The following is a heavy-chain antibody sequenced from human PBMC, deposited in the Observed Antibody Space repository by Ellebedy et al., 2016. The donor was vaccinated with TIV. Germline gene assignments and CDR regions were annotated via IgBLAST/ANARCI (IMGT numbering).Heavy chain of an antibody. V-gene: IGHV3-23*01. CDR3: ANLGGLAASATNGVAFDI. D-gene: IGHD6-13*01. CDR1: GFTFSTYA. CDR2: LTTGGVT. J-gene: IGHJ3*02. Sequence: PGGSLRLSCVVSGFTFSTYAMRWFRQAPGKGLEWVSALTTGGVTFYADFVKCRFTISRDSSKNTLYLQMNSLRAEDTAVYYCANLGGLAASATNGVAFDIWGQGTIVTVSS.